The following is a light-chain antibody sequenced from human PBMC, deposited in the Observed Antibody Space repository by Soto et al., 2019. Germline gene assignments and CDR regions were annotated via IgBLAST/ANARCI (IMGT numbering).Light chain of an antibody. V-gene: IGKV3-20*01. CDR2: STS. CDR3: QQHGISHIT. J-gene: IGKJ5*01. CDR1: QSVSSN. Sequence: EIVMTQSPATLSLSPGERGTLSCRASQSVSSNLAWYQQKPGQAPRLLIYSTSTRATGIPARFSGSGSGTDFTLTISRLEPEDFAVYYCQQHGISHITFGQGTRLEI.